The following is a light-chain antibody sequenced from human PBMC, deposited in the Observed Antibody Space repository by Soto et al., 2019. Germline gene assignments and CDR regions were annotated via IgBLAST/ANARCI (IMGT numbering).Light chain of an antibody. CDR2: LGS. CDR1: QSLLHSNGYNY. CDR3: MQALQTPWT. Sequence: DIVMIQSPLSLPVTPGEPASISCSSSQSLLHSNGYNYLDWYLQKPGQSPQLLIYLGSNRSSGVPDRFSGSGSGTDFTLKISRVEAEDVGVYYCMQALQTPWTFGQGTKVDI. J-gene: IGKJ1*01. V-gene: IGKV2-28*01.